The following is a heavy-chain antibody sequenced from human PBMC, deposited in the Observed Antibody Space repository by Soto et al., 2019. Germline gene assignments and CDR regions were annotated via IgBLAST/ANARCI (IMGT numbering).Heavy chain of an antibody. Sequence: SETLSLTCAVYGGSFSGYYWSWIRQPPGKGLEWIGEINHSGSTNYNPSLKSQVTISVDTSKNQFSLKLSSVTAADTAVYYCARGRMVRGVISNWFDPWGQGTLVTVSS. V-gene: IGHV4-34*01. CDR1: GGSFSGYY. CDR2: INHSGST. D-gene: IGHD3-10*01. J-gene: IGHJ5*02. CDR3: ARGRMVRGVISNWFDP.